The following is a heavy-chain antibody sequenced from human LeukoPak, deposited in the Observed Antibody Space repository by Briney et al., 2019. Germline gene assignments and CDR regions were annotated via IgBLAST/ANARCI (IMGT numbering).Heavy chain of an antibody. Sequence: ASVKVSCKASGYTFTSYGISWVRQAPGQGLEWMGWISAYNGNTNYAQKLQGRVTMTTDTSTSTAYMELRSLRSDDTAVYYCARDTLRFGELLCFPLDDAFDIWGQGTMVTVSS. CDR3: ARDTLRFGELLCFPLDDAFDI. J-gene: IGHJ3*02. D-gene: IGHD3-10*01. V-gene: IGHV1-18*04. CDR2: ISAYNGNT. CDR1: GYTFTSYG.